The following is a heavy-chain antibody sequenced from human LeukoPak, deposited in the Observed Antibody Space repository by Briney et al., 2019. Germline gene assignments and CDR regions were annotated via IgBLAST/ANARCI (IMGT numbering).Heavy chain of an antibody. J-gene: IGHJ6*02. D-gene: IGHD6-13*01. CDR3: ARDRSSSWYSLHYYYGMDV. CDR2: ISNSGGST. Sequence: GGSLRLSCAASGFIFNSFAMSWVRQAPGKGLEWVSSISNSGGSTYYADSVKGRFTISRDNSKNTLYLQMNSLRAEDTAVYYCARDRSSSWYSLHYYYGMDVWGQGTTVTVSS. V-gene: IGHV3-23*01. CDR1: GFIFNSFA.